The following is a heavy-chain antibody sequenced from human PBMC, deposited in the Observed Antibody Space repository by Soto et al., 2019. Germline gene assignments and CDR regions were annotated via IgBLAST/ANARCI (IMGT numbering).Heavy chain of an antibody. CDR1: GFTFSSYG. D-gene: IGHD6-19*01. CDR3: AKDRGGWAFDY. V-gene: IGHV3-30*18. Sequence: QVQLVESGGGVLQPGRSLRLSCAASGFTFSSYGMHWVRQAPGKGLEWVAVISYDGSNKYYADSVKGRFTISRDNSKNTLYLQMNSLRAEDTAVYYCAKDRGGWAFDYWGQGTLVTVSS. J-gene: IGHJ4*02. CDR2: ISYDGSNK.